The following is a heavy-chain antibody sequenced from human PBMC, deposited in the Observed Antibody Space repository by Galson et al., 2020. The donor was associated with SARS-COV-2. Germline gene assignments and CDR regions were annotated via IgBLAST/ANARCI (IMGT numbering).Heavy chain of an antibody. CDR1: GYTFTGYY. J-gene: IGHJ6*03. CDR2: INPNSGGT. V-gene: IGHV1-2*02. Sequence: ASVKVSCKASGYTFTGYYMHWVRQAPGQGLEWMGWINPNSGGTNYAQKFQGRVTMTRDTSISTAYMELSRLRSDDTAVYYCASRAYYYSNYAGELSRHYYYYMDVWGKGTTVTVSS. CDR3: ASRAYYYSNYAGELSRHYYYYMDV. D-gene: IGHD4-4*01.